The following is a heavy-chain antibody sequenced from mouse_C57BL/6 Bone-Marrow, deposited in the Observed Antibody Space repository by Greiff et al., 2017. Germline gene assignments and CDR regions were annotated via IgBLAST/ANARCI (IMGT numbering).Heavy chain of an antibody. CDR2: ISSGSSTI. CDR1: GFTFSDYG. D-gene: IGHD1-1*01. CDR3: ARPGGGTTVRSYAMDY. Sequence: EVKVEESGGGLVKPGGSLKLSCAASGFTFSDYGMHWVRQAPEKGLEWVAYISSGSSTIYYADTVKGRFTISRDNAKNTLFLQMTSLRSEDTAMYYCARPGGGTTVRSYAMDYWGQGTSVTVSS. J-gene: IGHJ4*01. V-gene: IGHV5-17*01.